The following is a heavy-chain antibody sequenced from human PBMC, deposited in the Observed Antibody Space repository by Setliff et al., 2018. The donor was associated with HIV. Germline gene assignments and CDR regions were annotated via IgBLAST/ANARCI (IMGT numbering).Heavy chain of an antibody. D-gene: IGHD3-10*01. CDR2: ISQSGTT. CDR1: NVAISSNSYY. CDR3: ARGYNYGSGSIYDD. J-gene: IGHJ4*02. V-gene: IGHV4-39*07. Sequence: SETLSLTCAVYNVAISSNSYYWGWIRQPPGKGLEWIGSISQSGTTYYSPSLKNRVTISVDTSRNRFSLKLGSVSASDTAVYFCARGYNYGSGSIYDDWGQGSLVTVSS.